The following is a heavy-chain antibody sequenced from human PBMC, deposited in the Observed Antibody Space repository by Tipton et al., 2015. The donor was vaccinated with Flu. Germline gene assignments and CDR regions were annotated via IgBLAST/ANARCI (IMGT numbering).Heavy chain of an antibody. CDR2: IRDSGDST. Sequence: SLRLSCAASGFTFSNYAMSWVRQAPGKGLEWVSAIRDSGDSTYYADSVKGRFTISRDNSKNMLLLQMTSLRDEDTAIYYCAKDPGPGWYRDWYFDLRGRGTLVTVSS. D-gene: IGHD6-19*01. J-gene: IGHJ2*01. CDR3: AKDPGPGWYRDWYFDL. CDR1: GFTFSNYA. V-gene: IGHV3-23*01.